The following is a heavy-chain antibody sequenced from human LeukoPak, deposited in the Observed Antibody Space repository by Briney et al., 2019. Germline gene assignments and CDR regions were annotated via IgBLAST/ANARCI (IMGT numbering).Heavy chain of an antibody. J-gene: IGHJ6*03. CDR1: GFIFSDYY. D-gene: IGHD1-26*01. CDR2: ISSGGSIK. V-gene: IGHV3-11*01. Sequence: GGSLRLSCAASGFIFSDYYMSWIRQTPGKGLEWVSYISSGGSIKHYADSVKGRFTISRDNSKNTLYLQMNSLRAEDTAVYYCAKFESGSYYYYYYYMDVWGKGTTVTVSS. CDR3: AKFESGSYYYYYYYMDV.